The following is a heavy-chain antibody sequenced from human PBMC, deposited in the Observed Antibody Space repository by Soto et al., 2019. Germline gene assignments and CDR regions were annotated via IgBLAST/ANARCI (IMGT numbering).Heavy chain of an antibody. CDR2: ITSTSSAI. J-gene: IGHJ4*02. V-gene: IGHV3-48*01. CDR3: ARDAPPDDY. Sequence: PGGSLRLSCAASGFPFSFYSMNWVRQAPGKGLEWISYITSTSSAINYADSVKGRFTISRDNAKNSLYLQMNSLRAEDTAVYYCARDAPPDDYWGQGTLVTVSS. CDR1: GFPFSFYS.